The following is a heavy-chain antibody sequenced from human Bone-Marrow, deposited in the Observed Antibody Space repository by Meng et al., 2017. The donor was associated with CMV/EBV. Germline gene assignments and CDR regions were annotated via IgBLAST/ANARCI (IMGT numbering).Heavy chain of an antibody. J-gene: IGHJ4*02. V-gene: IGHV3-33*06. Sequence: SGFIFSSYGMYWVRQAPGKGLEWVAIIWYDGSNKYYADSVKGRFTISRDNSKNTLYLQMNSLRVEDTAVYYCAKDRGTTMTARGYLDNWGQGTLVTVSS. CDR2: IWYDGSNK. CDR3: AKDRGTTMTARGYLDN. D-gene: IGHD4-17*01. CDR1: GFIFSSYG.